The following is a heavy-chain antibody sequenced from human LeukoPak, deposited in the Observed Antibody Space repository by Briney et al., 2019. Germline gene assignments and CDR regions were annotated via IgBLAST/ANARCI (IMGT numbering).Heavy chain of an antibody. CDR1: GFTFSSYA. Sequence: GGSLRLSRAASGFTFSSYAMSWVRQAPGKGLEWVSAISGSGGSTYYADSVKGRLTISRDNSKNTLYLQMNSLRAEDTAVYYCAKASIITMVRGPVFQHWGQGTLVTVSS. CDR2: ISGSGGST. CDR3: AKASIITMVRGPVFQH. J-gene: IGHJ1*01. V-gene: IGHV3-23*01. D-gene: IGHD3-10*01.